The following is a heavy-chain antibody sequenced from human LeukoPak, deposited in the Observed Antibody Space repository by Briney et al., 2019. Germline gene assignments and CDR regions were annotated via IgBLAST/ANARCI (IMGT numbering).Heavy chain of an antibody. CDR1: GFTFSSYS. Sequence: GGSLRLSCAASGFTFSSYSMNWVRQAPGKGLEWFSSISSSSSYIYYADSVKGRFTISRDNAKNSLYLQMNSLRAEDTAVYYCASTGYSSSWYDFDYWGQGTLVTVSS. CDR2: ISSSSSYI. V-gene: IGHV3-21*01. J-gene: IGHJ4*02. D-gene: IGHD6-13*01. CDR3: ASTGYSSSWYDFDY.